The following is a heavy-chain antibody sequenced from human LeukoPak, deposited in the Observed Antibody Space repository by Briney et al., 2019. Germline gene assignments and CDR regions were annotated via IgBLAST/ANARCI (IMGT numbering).Heavy chain of an antibody. J-gene: IGHJ6*03. V-gene: IGHV3-48*01. Sequence: GGSLRLSCAASGFTFSSYSMNWVRQAPGKGLEWVSYISSSSSTIYYADSVKGRFTISRDNAKNSLYLQMNSLRAEDTAVYYCARDYCSSTSCYALDYYYMDVWGKGTTVTVSS. D-gene: IGHD2-2*01. CDR1: GFTFSSYS. CDR3: ARDYCSSTSCYALDYYYMDV. CDR2: ISSSSSTI.